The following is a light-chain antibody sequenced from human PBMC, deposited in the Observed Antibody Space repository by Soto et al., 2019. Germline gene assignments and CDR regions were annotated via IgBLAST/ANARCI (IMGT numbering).Light chain of an antibody. V-gene: IGLV4-69*01. CDR1: SGHSTFA. CDR2: VNSDGSH. Sequence: QPVLSQSPSASASLGDSVKLTCSLSSGHSTFAIAWHQQQAEKGPRYLMKVNSDGSHTKGDGIPDRFSGSSSGSERYLTISGLQSEDEADYYCQTWGTGTWVFGGGTQLTVL. CDR3: QTWGTGTWV. J-gene: IGLJ3*02.